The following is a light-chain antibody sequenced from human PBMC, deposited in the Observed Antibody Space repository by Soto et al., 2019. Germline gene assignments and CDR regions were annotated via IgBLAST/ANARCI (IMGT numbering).Light chain of an antibody. Sequence: ESVLTQSPGTLSLSPGESATLSCRASQSVSSSYFAWSQQKPGQAPRLLIYGASSRATGIPDRFSGSGSGTDFTLTISRLEPEGFSVYYCQQYGSSPGTFGHGTKLEIK. V-gene: IGKV3-20*01. J-gene: IGKJ2*01. CDR1: QSVSSSY. CDR2: GAS. CDR3: QQYGSSPGT.